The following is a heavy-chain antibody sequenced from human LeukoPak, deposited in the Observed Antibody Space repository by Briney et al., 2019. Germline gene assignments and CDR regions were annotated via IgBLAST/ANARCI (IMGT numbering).Heavy chain of an antibody. CDR2: IKQDGSDK. V-gene: IGHV3-7*01. CDR1: GFTFSNSW. CDR3: ARRQGDSSSWYRYDAFDI. D-gene: IGHD6-13*01. J-gene: IGHJ3*02. Sequence: GGSLRLSCIASGFTFSNSWMSWVRQAPGKGPEWVANIKQDGSDKNYVDSVKGRFTISRDNTKNSLYLQMNNLRAEDTAVFYCARRQGDSSSWYRYDAFDIWGQGTMVTVSS.